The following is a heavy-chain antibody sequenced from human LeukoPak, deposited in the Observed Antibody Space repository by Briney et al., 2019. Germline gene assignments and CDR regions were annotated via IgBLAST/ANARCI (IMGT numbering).Heavy chain of an antibody. CDR1: GFTFSSYT. CDR2: ISSSSGYI. Sequence: GGSLRLSCAASGFTFSSYTINWVRQAPGKGLEWVSSISSSSGYIYYADSVKGRFTISRDNSKNTLYLQMNSLRAEDTAVYYCARGPRKTYFYDSSGYPWGQGTLVTVSS. V-gene: IGHV3-21*04. D-gene: IGHD3-22*01. CDR3: ARGPRKTYFYDSSGYP. J-gene: IGHJ5*02.